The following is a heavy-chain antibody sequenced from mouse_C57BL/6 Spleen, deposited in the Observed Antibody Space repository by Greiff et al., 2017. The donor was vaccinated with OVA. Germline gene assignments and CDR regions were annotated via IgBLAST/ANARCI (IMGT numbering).Heavy chain of an antibody. J-gene: IGHJ3*01. CDR3: TRPYDVYYRAWFAY. Sequence: EVKVEESGGGLVQPGGSMKLSFAASGFTFSDAWMDWVRQSPEKGLEWVAEIRNKANNHATYYAESVKGRFTISRDDSKSSVYLQMNSLRAEDTGIYYCTRPYDVYYRAWFAYWGQGTLVTVSA. CDR1: GFTFSDAW. CDR2: IRNKANNHAT. V-gene: IGHV6-6*01. D-gene: IGHD2-3*01.